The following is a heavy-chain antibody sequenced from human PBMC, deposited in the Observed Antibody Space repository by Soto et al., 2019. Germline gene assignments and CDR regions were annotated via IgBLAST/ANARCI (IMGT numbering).Heavy chain of an antibody. CDR3: VGSQYYFDY. J-gene: IGHJ4*02. CDR1: GFPFTTYG. Sequence: QVQLVESGGGVVQPGRSLRLSCAASGFPFTTYGMHWVREGPGKGLDWVAAISYDGSNKFYADSVKGRFTISRDNSKNTLYLQMNSLRPEDTALYYCVGSQYYFDYRGQGTLVIVSS. V-gene: IGHV3-30*03. D-gene: IGHD3-10*01. CDR2: ISYDGSNK.